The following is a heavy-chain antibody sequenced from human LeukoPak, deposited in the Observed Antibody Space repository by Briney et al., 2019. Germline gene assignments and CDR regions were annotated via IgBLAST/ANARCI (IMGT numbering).Heavy chain of an antibody. J-gene: IGHJ4*02. CDR3: TTRMAILWFGTNDY. Sequence: PGGSLRLSCAAYGFTLSNEWMSWVRQATGKGVEWVGRIKSKNDGCTKDYGATEKGRFTISRDHSKNTLYLQMNSLKTEDTAVYYCTTRMAILWFGTNDYWGQGTLVTVSS. V-gene: IGHV3-15*01. D-gene: IGHD3-10*01. CDR1: GFTLSNEW. CDR2: IKSKNDGCTK.